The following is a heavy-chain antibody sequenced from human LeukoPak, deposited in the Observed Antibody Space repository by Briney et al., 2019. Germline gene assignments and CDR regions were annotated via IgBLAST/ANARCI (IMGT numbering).Heavy chain of an antibody. D-gene: IGHD3-22*01. CDR2: IYYSGST. Sequence: SETLSLTCTVSGGSISSGDYYWSWIRQPPGKGLEWIGYIYYSGSTYYNPPLKSRVTISVDTSKNQFSLKLSSVTAADTAVYYCARENYYDSSGYSDWGQGTLVTVSS. V-gene: IGHV4-30-4*01. CDR3: ARENYYDSSGYSD. CDR1: GGSISSGDYY. J-gene: IGHJ4*02.